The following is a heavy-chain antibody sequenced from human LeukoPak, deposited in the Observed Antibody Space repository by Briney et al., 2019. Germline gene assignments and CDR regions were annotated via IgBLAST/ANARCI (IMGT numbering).Heavy chain of an antibody. CDR2: IYPGNSDT. V-gene: IGHV5-51*01. CDR3: ARLPLTGLDY. D-gene: IGHD3-9*01. J-gene: IGHJ4*02. CDR1: GYSFTSYW. Sequence: GESLKISCKGSGYSFTSYWIGWVRQMPGKGLEWMGIIYPGNSDTRYSPSFQGQVTISADRSINTAYLQWTSLKPSDTAIYYCARLPLTGLDYWGQGTLVTVSS.